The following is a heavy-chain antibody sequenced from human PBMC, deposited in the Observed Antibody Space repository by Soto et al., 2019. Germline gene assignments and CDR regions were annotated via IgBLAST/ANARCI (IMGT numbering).Heavy chain of an antibody. J-gene: IGHJ3*02. CDR2: IDWDDDK. CDR1: GFSLSTSGMC. D-gene: IGHD6-19*01. V-gene: IGHV2-70*01. Sequence: SGPTLVNPTQTLTLTCTFSGFSLSTSGMCVSWIRQPPGKALEWLALIDWDDDKYYSTSLKTRLTISKDTSKNQVVLTMTNMDPVDTATYYCARGSRYSSGWGAFDIWGQGTMVTVSS. CDR3: ARGSRYSSGWGAFDI.